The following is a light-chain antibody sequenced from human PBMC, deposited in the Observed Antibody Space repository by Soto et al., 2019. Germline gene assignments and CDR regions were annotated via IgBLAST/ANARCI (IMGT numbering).Light chain of an antibody. CDR2: WAS. Sequence: DIEMTQSPDSLAVSLGERATINCKSSQSVLYSSNNKNYLAWYQQKPGQPPKLLIYWASTRESGVPDRFSGSGSGTDFTLTISSLQAEDVAVYYCQQYYNTPFTFGPGTKVNV. V-gene: IGKV4-1*01. CDR3: QQYYNTPFT. CDR1: QSVLYSSNNKNY. J-gene: IGKJ3*01.